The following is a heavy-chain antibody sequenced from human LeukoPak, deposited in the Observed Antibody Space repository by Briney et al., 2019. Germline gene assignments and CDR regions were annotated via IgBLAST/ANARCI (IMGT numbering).Heavy chain of an antibody. CDR1: GDSVSSGRDY. Sequence: ETPCVTPTVSGDSVSSGRDYWGWIRQPPGKGLEWLAYIYHTGSTDYNPSLKSRVTISIDTIRNQFSLKLSSVTTADTAVYYCARVGGFYDSTCYLDSWG. CDR3: ARVGGFYDSTCYLDS. D-gene: IGHD3-22*01. CDR2: IYHTGST. J-gene: IGHJ5*01. V-gene: IGHV4-61*01.